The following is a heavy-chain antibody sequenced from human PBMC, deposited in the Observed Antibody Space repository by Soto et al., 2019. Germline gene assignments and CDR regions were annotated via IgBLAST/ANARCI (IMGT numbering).Heavy chain of an antibody. V-gene: IGHV3-7*03. CDR3: AKDPDISGWYQTDLDY. J-gene: IGHJ4*02. D-gene: IGHD6-19*01. Sequence: PGGSLRLSCVASGFTFTSFWMSWVRQAPGKGLEWVANIKADGSEKRYVDSVKGRFTISRDNANNLVYLQMNSLRAEDTAVYYCAKDPDISGWYQTDLDYWGQGTLVTVSS. CDR2: IKADGSEK. CDR1: GFTFTSFW.